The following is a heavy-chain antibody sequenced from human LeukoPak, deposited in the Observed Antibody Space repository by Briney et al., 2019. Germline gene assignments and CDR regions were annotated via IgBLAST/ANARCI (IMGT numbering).Heavy chain of an antibody. V-gene: IGHV4-38-2*01. J-gene: IGHJ4*02. CDR1: GYAISSGYY. Sequence: SETLSLTCGVSGYAISSGYYWGWIRPPPGKGLEWIGSIYHTGRTYYNPSLKSRVTVSVDTTKNQLSLNLSSVTAADTAVYYCARITNGDYGDYWGQGTLVIVSS. D-gene: IGHD4-17*01. CDR2: IYHTGRT. CDR3: ARITNGDYGDY.